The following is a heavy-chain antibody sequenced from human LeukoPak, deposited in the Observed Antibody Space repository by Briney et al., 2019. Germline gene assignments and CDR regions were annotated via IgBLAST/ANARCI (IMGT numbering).Heavy chain of an antibody. CDR1: GFSSSDYT. Sequence: GGSLRLSCAASGFSSSDYTMNWVRQSPGKGLEWVSGISVSDDSTYYADSVKGRFTISRDKSNNMLYLQMNSLRAEDTAVYYCARDRFCVSTNSPYACWGQGPPVTVSS. CDR2: ISVSDDST. D-gene: IGHD2-2*01. V-gene: IGHV3-23*01. CDR3: ARDRFCVSTNSPYAC. J-gene: IGHJ4*02.